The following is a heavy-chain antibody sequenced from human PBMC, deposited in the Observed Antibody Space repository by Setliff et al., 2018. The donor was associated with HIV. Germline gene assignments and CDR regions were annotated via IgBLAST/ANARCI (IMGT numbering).Heavy chain of an antibody. D-gene: IGHD3-22*01. V-gene: IGHV4-59*08. Sequence: PSETLSLTCAVYGESFSGYFWSWIRQSPGKGLEWIGYIFNRGRTNYNASLKSRVTISVDTSKTQFSLKLTSVTAADTAVYYCARHFPYYYDSSGFYSGWFDPWGQGTLVTSPQ. CDR1: GESFSGYF. CDR2: IFNRGRT. J-gene: IGHJ5*02. CDR3: ARHFPYYYDSSGFYSGWFDP.